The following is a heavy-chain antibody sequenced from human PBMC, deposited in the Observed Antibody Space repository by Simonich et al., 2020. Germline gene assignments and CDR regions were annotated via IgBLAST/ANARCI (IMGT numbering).Heavy chain of an antibody. Sequence: QVQLQESGPGLVKPSETLSLTCTVSGGSISSYYWSWIRQPPGKGLEWIGYIYYSGSTTYNPPLKSRVTISVDTSKNQFSLKLSSVTAADTAVYYCARHDRWLQFYFDYWGQGTLVTVSS. CDR1: GGSISSYY. D-gene: IGHD5-12*01. V-gene: IGHV4-59*08. CDR2: IYYSGST. CDR3: ARHDRWLQFYFDY. J-gene: IGHJ4*02.